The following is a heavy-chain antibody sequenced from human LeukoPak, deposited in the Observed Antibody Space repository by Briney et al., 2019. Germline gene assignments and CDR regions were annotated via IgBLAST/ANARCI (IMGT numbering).Heavy chain of an antibody. V-gene: IGHV3-23*01. CDR3: ASHCSSTSCYYY. Sequence: GGSLRLSCAASGFTFSSYAMSWVRQAPGKGLEWVSAISGSGGSTYYADSVKGRFTISRDNSKNTLYLQMNSLRAEDTAAYYCASHCSSTSCYYYWGQGTLVTVSS. CDR2: ISGSGGST. D-gene: IGHD2-2*01. J-gene: IGHJ4*02. CDR1: GFTFSSYA.